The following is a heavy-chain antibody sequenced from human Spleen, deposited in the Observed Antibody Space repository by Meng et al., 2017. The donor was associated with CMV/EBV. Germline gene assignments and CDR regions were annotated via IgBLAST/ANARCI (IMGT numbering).Heavy chain of an antibody. V-gene: IGHV3-64*02. Sequence: GGSLRLSCAASGFTFNYYAMHWVRQAPGKGLEYVSAVSSYGDSTYYADSVKDRFTISRDNSENTLYLQMDSLRPEDTAVYYCARSHSSSSLYWYLDVWGRGTLVTVSS. J-gene: IGHJ2*01. CDR3: ARSHSSSSLYWYLDV. D-gene: IGHD6-6*01. CDR1: GFTFNYYA. CDR2: VSSYGDST.